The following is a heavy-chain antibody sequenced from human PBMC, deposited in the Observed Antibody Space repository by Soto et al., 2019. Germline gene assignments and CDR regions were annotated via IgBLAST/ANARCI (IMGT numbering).Heavy chain of an antibody. J-gene: IGHJ6*02. CDR3: AREAIVVVPAASYYYYYGMDV. CDR1: GGSVSSGSYY. CDR2: IYYSGST. D-gene: IGHD2-2*01. Sequence: SETLSLTCTVSGGSVSSGSYYWSWIRQPPGKGLEWIGYIYYSGSTNYNPSLKSRVTISVDTSKNQFSLKLSSVTAAETAVYYCAREAIVVVPAASYYYYYGMDVWGQGTTVTVSS. V-gene: IGHV4-61*01.